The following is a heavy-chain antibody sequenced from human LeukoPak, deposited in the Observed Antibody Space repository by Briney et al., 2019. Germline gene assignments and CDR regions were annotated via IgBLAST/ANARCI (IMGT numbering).Heavy chain of an antibody. CDR1: GFTFSSYG. CDR2: ISYDGSNK. J-gene: IGHJ4*02. D-gene: IGHD6-13*01. V-gene: IGHV3-30*18. CDR3: AKDASAFSSSWYYFDY. Sequence: GGSLRLSCAAPGFTFSSYGMHGVRQAPGKGLEWVAVISYDGSNKYYADSVKGRFTISRDNSKNTLYLQMNSLRAEDTAVYYCAKDASAFSSSWYYFDYWGQGTLVTVSS.